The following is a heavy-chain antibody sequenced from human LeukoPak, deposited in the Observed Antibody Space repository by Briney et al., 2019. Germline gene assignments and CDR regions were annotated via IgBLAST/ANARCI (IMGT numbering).Heavy chain of an antibody. V-gene: IGHV4-61*05. CDR1: GGSISGTSHY. CDR2: IYSSGST. CDR3: ARHRYTSSSSYFDF. Sequence: SETLSLTCSVSGGSISGTSHYWTWIRQPPGKGLEWIGYIYSSGSTNYNPSLKSRVTISVDTSKNQFSLRLSSVTAADTAVYYCARHRYTSSSSYFDFWGQGTLVTVSS. J-gene: IGHJ4*02. D-gene: IGHD6-6*01.